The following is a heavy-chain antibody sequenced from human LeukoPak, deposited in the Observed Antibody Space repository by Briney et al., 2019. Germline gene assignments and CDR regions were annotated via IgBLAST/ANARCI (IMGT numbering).Heavy chain of an antibody. Sequence: ASVKVSCKASGYTFTSYAMHWVRQAPGQRLEWMGWINAGNGNTKYLQKFQGRVTITRDTSASTAYMELSSLRSEDTAVYYCARSRRSITMIVVVPNWFDPWGQGTLVTVSS. CDR3: ARSRRSITMIVVVPNWFDP. CDR1: GYTFTSYA. D-gene: IGHD3-22*01. J-gene: IGHJ5*02. V-gene: IGHV1-3*01. CDR2: INAGNGNT.